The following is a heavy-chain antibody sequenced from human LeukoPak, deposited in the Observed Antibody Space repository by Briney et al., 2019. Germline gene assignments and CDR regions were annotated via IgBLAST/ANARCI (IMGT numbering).Heavy chain of an antibody. V-gene: IGHV1-2*02. D-gene: IGHD1-26*01. CDR1: GFTFTGYY. CDR2: INPNSGVT. CDR3: ARVPQWGLLLPFDY. J-gene: IGHJ4*02. Sequence: ASVKVSCKASGFTFTGYYMHWVRQAPGQGLEWMGWINPNSGVTNHAQKFQGRVTMTSDTSISTAYMELGRLRSDDTAVYYCARVPQWGLLLPFDYWGQGTLVTVSS.